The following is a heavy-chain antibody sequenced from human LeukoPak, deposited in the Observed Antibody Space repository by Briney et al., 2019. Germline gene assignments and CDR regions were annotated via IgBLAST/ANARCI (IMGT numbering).Heavy chain of an antibody. CDR3: AKTMGAIDHDY. V-gene: IGHV3-30-3*02. D-gene: IGHD1-26*01. J-gene: IGHJ4*02. Sequence: PGRSLRLSCAASGFTFSSYAMHWVRQAPGKGLEWVAVISYDGSNKYYADSVKGRFTISRDNFRNTLYLQMNSLRAEDTAVYYCAKTMGAIDHDYWGQGTLVTVSS. CDR2: ISYDGSNK. CDR1: GFTFSSYA.